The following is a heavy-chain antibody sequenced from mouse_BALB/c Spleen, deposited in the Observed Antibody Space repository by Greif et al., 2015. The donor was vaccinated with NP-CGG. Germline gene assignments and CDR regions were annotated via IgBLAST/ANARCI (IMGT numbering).Heavy chain of an antibody. Sequence: EVQRVESGAELVKPGASVKSSCTASGFNIKDTYMHWVKQRPEQGLEWIGRIDPANGNTKYDPKFQGKATITADTSSNTAYLQLSSLTSEDTAVYYCARYWDYYYFDYWGQGTTLTVSS. CDR1: GFNIKDTY. D-gene: IGHD1-1*01. V-gene: IGHV14-3*02. J-gene: IGHJ2*01. CDR2: IDPANGNT. CDR3: ARYWDYYYFDY.